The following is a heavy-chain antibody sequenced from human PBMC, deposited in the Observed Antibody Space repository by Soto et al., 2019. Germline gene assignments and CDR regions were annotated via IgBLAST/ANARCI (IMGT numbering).Heavy chain of an antibody. CDR3: ARTRDQYCIGGNCYYYYYMDI. CDR2: IYYNGNT. CDR1: GDSISSYY. J-gene: IGHJ6*03. Sequence: PSETLSLTCTVSGDSISSYYWGWIRQPHGKGLEWIGYIYYNGNTNYNPSLKSRLTISVDTSKNQFSLKLSSVTAADTAVYYCARTRDQYCIGGNCYYYYYMDIWGKGTTVTVSS. V-gene: IGHV4-59*08. D-gene: IGHD2-15*01.